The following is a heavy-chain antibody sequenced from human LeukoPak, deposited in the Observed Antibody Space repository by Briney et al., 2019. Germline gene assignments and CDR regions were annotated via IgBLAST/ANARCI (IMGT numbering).Heavy chain of an antibody. D-gene: IGHD2-15*01. Sequence: PSETLSLICNVSGGSISSDYWSWIRQAPGKGLEWVSVIYSGGSTYYADSVKGRFTISRDSSKNTLYLQMNTLRAEDTAVYYCAEGGAFDIWGQGTMVTVSS. V-gene: IGHV3-53*01. CDR1: GGSISSDY. CDR3: AEGGAFDI. J-gene: IGHJ3*02. CDR2: IYSGGST.